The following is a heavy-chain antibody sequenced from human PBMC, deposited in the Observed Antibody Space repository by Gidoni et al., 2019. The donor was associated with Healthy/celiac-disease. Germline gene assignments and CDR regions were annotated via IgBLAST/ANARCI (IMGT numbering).Heavy chain of an antibody. CDR3: ANLAVAGTRDKDAFDI. D-gene: IGHD6-19*01. V-gene: IGHV1-69*01. CDR1: GGTFSSYA. CDR2: IIPIFGTA. J-gene: IGHJ3*02. Sequence: QVQLVQSGAEVKKPGSSVKVSCKASGGTFSSYAISWVRQAPGQGLEWMGGIIPIFGTANYAQKFQGRVMITADESTSTAYMELSSLRSEDTAVYYCANLAVAGTRDKDAFDIWGQGTMVTVSS.